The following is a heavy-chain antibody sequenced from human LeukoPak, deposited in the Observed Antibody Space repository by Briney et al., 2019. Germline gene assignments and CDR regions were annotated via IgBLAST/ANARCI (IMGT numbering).Heavy chain of an antibody. CDR1: GFMFSSYD. CDR3: ARGGNSGWYFDY. CDR2: IGTADDT. V-gene: IGHV3-13*01. D-gene: IGHD6-19*01. Sequence: SGGSLRLSCATSGFMFSSYDMHWVRQGTGKGLEWVSGIGTADDTYYPGSVKGRFTISREDAQNSLSLQMNGLRAGDTALYYCARGGNSGWYFDYWGQGTLVIVSS. J-gene: IGHJ4*02.